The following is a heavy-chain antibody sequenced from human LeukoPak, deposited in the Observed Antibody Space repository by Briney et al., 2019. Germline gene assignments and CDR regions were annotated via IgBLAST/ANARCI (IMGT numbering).Heavy chain of an antibody. D-gene: IGHD2-21*02. CDR2: ISGGGDIT. Sequence: GGSLRHSCAASGFNFANHAMSWVRRTAGKGLEWVSAISGGGDITYYADSVKGRFTISRDNSKDTLFLQMHSLRPGDTAVYYCVREDTPATANYWGQGTLVTISS. V-gene: IGHV3-23*01. CDR3: VREDTPATANY. CDR1: GFNFANHA. J-gene: IGHJ4*02.